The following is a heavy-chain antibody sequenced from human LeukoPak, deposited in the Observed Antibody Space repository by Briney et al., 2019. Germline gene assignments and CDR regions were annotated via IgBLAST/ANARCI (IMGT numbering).Heavy chain of an antibody. CDR2: ISASGGST. D-gene: IGHD6-19*01. CDR1: GFTFSSYA. V-gene: IGHV3-23*01. J-gene: IGHJ4*02. CDR3: AKGIGGGYSSGSVFDS. Sequence: PGGSLRLSCAASGFTFSSYAMSWVRQAPGKGLEWVSTISASGGSTYYVDSVKGRFSISRDNSNNTLYLHMSSLRAEDTAIYYCAKGIGGGYSSGSVFDSWGQGTLVTVSS.